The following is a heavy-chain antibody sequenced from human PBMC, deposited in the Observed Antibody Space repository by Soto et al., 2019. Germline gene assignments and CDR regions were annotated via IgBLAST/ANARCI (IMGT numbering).Heavy chain of an antibody. V-gene: IGHV3-30*18. CDR2: VAYDGRDK. CDR1: GFNFSAYG. J-gene: IGHJ5*01. D-gene: IGHD2-15*01. Sequence: QVQLVESGGGVAQPGESLTLSCVAAGFNFSAYGMHWVRQAPGKGLEWVAGVAYDGRDKYYAESVKGRFILFRDNPKNTLYLQLSSLRPDDTAVYYCGKDRVHCNGVGCYTLDSWGQGTLVTVSS. CDR3: GKDRVHCNGVGCYTLDS.